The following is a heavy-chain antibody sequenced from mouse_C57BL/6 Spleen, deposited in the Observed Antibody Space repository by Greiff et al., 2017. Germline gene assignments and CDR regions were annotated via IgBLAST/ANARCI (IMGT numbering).Heavy chain of an antibody. D-gene: IGHD1-1*01. J-gene: IGHJ4*01. CDR2: IDPSDSYT. Sequence: QVQLQQPGAELVRPGTSVKLSCKASGYTFTSYWMHWVKQRPGQGLEWIGVIDPSDSYTNYNQKFKGKATLTVDTSSSTAYMQLRSLTSEDSAVYYCARRDYGSSPGYAMDYWGQGTSVTVSS. CDR3: ARRDYGSSPGYAMDY. V-gene: IGHV1-59*01. CDR1: GYTFTSYW.